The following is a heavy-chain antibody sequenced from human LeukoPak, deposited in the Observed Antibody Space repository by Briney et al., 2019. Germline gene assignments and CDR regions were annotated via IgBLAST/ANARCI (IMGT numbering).Heavy chain of an antibody. Sequence: SETLSLTCAVYGGSLSGYYWSWIRQPPGKGLEWIGEINHSGSTNYNPSLKSRVTISVDTSKNQFSLKLSSVTAADTAVYYCARGAYYDFWSGYFHYYYYMDVWGKGTTVTVSS. D-gene: IGHD3-3*01. CDR1: GGSLSGYY. V-gene: IGHV4-34*01. CDR3: ARGAYYDFWSGYFHYYYYMDV. J-gene: IGHJ6*03. CDR2: INHSGST.